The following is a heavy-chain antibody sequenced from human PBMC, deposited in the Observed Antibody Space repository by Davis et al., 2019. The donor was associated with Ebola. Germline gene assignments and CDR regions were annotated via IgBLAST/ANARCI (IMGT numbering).Heavy chain of an antibody. Sequence: PGGSLRLSCTVSRGSISSSSYYWSWIRQLPGKGLEWIGYIYYSWSTNYNPSLKSRVTISVDTSKNQFSLKLSSVTAADTAVYYCARGKLTGVSPWREDYFDYWGQGTLVTVSS. D-gene: IGHD7-27*01. CDR1: RGSISSSSYY. CDR3: ARGKLTGVSPWREDYFDY. CDR2: IYYSWST. V-gene: IGHV4-61*01. J-gene: IGHJ4*02.